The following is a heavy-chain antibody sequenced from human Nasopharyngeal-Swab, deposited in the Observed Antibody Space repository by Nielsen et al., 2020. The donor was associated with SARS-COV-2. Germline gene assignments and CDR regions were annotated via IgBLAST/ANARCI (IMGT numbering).Heavy chain of an antibody. CDR3: AREGYSYGNNWFDP. V-gene: IGHV4-38-2*02. J-gene: IGHJ5*02. Sequence: GSLRLSCTVSGSSISSGYYWGWIRQPPGKGLEWIGSIYHSGSTYYNPSLKSRVTISVDTSKNQFSLKLSSVTAADTAVYYCAREGYSYGNNWFDPWGQGTLVTVSS. D-gene: IGHD5-18*01. CDR2: IYHSGST. CDR1: GSSISSGYY.